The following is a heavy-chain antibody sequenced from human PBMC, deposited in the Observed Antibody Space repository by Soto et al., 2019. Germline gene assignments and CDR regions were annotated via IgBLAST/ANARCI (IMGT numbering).Heavy chain of an antibody. V-gene: IGHV4-31*03. D-gene: IGHD3-10*01. J-gene: IGHJ5*02. Sequence: QVQLQESGPGLVKPSQTLSLTCTVSGGSISSGGYYWSWIRQHPGKGLEWIGYIYYSGSTYYNPSLKTRVTISVDTSKNQFSLKLSSVTAADTAVYYCARVWFGESYNWFDPWGQGTLVTVSS. CDR3: ARVWFGESYNWFDP. CDR1: GGSISSGGYY. CDR2: IYYSGST.